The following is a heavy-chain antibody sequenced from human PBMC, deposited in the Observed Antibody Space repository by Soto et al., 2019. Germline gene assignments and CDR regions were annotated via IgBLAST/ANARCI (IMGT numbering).Heavy chain of an antibody. CDR1: TYSFTNYW. Sequence: LGESLKISCRGSTYSFTNYWITWVRQVPGRGLEWMGRIDPSDSYTSYSPSFQGHVTMSVDKSSSTAFLHWSSLKASDSAMYYCARHLKPALAVGYYYGMDLWGQGTTVTVSS. D-gene: IGHD3-3*01. J-gene: IGHJ6*02. CDR2: IDPSDSYT. CDR3: ARHLKPALAVGYYYGMDL. V-gene: IGHV5-10-1*01.